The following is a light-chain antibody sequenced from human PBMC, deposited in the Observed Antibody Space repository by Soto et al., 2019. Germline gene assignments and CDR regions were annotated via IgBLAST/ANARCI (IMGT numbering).Light chain of an antibody. CDR3: QQSNTSPPFT. Sequence: DIQMTQSPSSLSASGGDRVTITCRASQSISDYLNWYQQRPGRAPKLLIFAASSLQSGVPSRFSGRGSGTDFTLTISSLQPEDFATYYCQQSNTSPPFTFGPGTKVDIK. CDR1: QSISDY. V-gene: IGKV1-39*01. J-gene: IGKJ3*01. CDR2: AAS.